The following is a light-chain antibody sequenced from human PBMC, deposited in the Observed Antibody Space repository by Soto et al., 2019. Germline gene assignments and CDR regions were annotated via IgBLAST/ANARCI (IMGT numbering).Light chain of an antibody. CDR1: QTVSDR. CDR2: DAS. CDR3: QQYNSYSLT. Sequence: DIQMTQSPSTLSTSVGDRVTITCRASQTVSDRLAWYQQKPGKAPKLLIYDASSLKIGVPSRFSGSASGTDFTLTISSLQPDDFATYYCQQYNSYSLTFGGGTKVEIK. V-gene: IGKV1-5*01. J-gene: IGKJ4*01.